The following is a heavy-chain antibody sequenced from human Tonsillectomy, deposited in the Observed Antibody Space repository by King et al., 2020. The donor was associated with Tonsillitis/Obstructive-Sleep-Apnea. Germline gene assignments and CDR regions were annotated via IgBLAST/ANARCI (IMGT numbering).Heavy chain of an antibody. Sequence: VQLVESGGGLVQPGGSLRLSCAASGFTFSSYAMSWVRQAPGKGLEWVSSISGSGGSTYYADSVKGRFTISRDNSKNTLYLQMNSLRAEDTAVYYCAKEGVGVVVPAAMPYWYFDLWGRGTLVTVSS. V-gene: IGHV3-23*04. D-gene: IGHD2-2*01. CDR1: GFTFSSYA. CDR3: AKEGVGVVVPAAMPYWYFDL. J-gene: IGHJ2*01. CDR2: ISGSGGST.